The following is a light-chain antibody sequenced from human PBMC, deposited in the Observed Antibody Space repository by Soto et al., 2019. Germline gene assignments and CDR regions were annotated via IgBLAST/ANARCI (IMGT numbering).Light chain of an antibody. J-gene: IGKJ2*01. CDR1: QSVSSY. CDR2: DAS. CDR3: QQRSNWPRT. Sequence: EIVLTQSPATLSLSPGDRATLSCRASQSVSSYLAWYQQKPGQAPRLLIYDASNRATGIPARFXXSGSGTXXXXXXXXXEPEDFAVYYCQQRSNWPRTFGQGTKLEIK. V-gene: IGKV3-11*01.